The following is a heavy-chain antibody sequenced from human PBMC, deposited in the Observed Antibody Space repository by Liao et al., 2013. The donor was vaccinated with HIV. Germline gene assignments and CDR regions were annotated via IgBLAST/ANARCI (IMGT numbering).Heavy chain of an antibody. CDR1: GGSISSYY. V-gene: IGHV4-59*01. Sequence: QVQLQESGPGLVKPSETLSLTCTVSGGSISSYYWSWIRQPPGKGLEWIGYIYYSGSTNYNPSLKSRVTISVDTSKNQFSLKLSSVTAADTAVYYCARDLGQEVEDTAMVLGYWGQGTLVTVSS. CDR2: IYYSGST. CDR3: ARDLGQEVEDTAMVLGY. J-gene: IGHJ4*02. D-gene: IGHD5-18*01.